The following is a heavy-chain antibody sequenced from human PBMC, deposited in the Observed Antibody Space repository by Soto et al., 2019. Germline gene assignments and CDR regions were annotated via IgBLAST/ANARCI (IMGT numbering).Heavy chain of an antibody. Sequence: SETLSLTCAVYGGSFSGYYWSWIRQPPGKGLEWIGEINHSGSTNYNPSLKSRVTISVDTSKNQFSLKLSSVTAADTAVYYCARDYPLGVLSRSSVSNWYYYYGMDVWGQGTTVTVPS. J-gene: IGHJ6*02. CDR3: ARDYPLGVLSRSSVSNWYYYYGMDV. CDR1: GGSFSGYY. V-gene: IGHV4-34*01. CDR2: INHSGST. D-gene: IGHD6-6*01.